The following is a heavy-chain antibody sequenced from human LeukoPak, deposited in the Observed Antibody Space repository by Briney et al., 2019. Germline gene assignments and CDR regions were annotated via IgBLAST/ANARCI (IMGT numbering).Heavy chain of an antibody. D-gene: IGHD6-13*01. CDR1: GFTFSDYY. CDR3: AKDTSSSWTSIPFDY. CDR2: ISGSGGST. J-gene: IGHJ4*02. Sequence: GGSLRLSCAASGFTFSDYYMSWIRQAPGKGLEWVSAISGSGGSTYYADSVKGRFTISRDNSKNTLYLQMNSLRAEDTAVYYCAKDTSSSWTSIPFDYWGQGTLVTVSS. V-gene: IGHV3-23*01.